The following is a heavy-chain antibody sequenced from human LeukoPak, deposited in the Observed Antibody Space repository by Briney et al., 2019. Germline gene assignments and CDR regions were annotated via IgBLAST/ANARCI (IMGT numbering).Heavy chain of an antibody. V-gene: IGHV4-38-2*01. J-gene: IGHJ4*02. Sequence: SETLSLTCGVSGYFVSSGYYWGWIRQPPGKGLEWIGNIYNTGSTYYNPSLKSRVTISVDTSNNQFSLKLSSVTSADTAVYYCASRTTVTNALSFDYWGQGSLVIVSS. CDR2: IYNTGST. D-gene: IGHD4-11*01. CDR3: ASRTTVTNALSFDY. CDR1: GYFVSSGYY.